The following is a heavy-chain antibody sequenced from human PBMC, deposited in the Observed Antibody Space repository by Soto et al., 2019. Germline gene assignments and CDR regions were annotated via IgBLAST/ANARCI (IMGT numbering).Heavy chain of an antibody. J-gene: IGHJ4*02. Sequence: QLQLQESGPGLVKPSQTLSLTCTVSGGSIRRSDYYWSWVRQLPGRGLEWIAYIYYSGSNFYNPSLMSRLAISVDTSLNQFSLSLTSVTAADTAVYFCARLESVTRSLGYFDYWGQGIRVTVTS. CDR3: ARLESVTRSLGYFDY. D-gene: IGHD7-27*01. CDR1: GGSIRRSDYY. CDR2: IYYSGSN. V-gene: IGHV4-31*03.